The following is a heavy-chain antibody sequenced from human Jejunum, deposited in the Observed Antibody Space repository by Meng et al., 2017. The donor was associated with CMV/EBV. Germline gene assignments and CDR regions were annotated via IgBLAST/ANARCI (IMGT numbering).Heavy chain of an antibody. CDR3: ARGPGASTREGFDY. Sequence: APLHESGHGLVKPSGPRSLACTVSGGSISNHYWSWIRQSAGKGLEWIGRFYSSDTYNYHPSLNSRLTMSLDTSKNQFSLNLSSVTAADTAIYYCARGPGASTREGFDYWGLGTLVTVSS. V-gene: IGHV4-4*07. CDR2: FYSSDTY. J-gene: IGHJ4*02. D-gene: IGHD1-26*01. CDR1: GGSISNHY.